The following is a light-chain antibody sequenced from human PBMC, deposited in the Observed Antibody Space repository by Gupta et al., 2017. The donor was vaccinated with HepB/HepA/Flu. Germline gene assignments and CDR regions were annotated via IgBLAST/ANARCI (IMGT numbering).Light chain of an antibody. V-gene: IGLV2-14*03. CDR2: DVS. J-gene: IGLJ2*01. CDR3: SSYTSISTRVV. CDR1: SSDVGGYNY. Sequence: QSDLTQPASVSGSPGQSITISCTGTSSDVGGYNYVSWYQQHPGKAPKLMIYDVSNRPSGVSNRFSGSKSGNTASLTIAGLQAEDEADYYCSSYTSISTRVVFGGGTKLTVL.